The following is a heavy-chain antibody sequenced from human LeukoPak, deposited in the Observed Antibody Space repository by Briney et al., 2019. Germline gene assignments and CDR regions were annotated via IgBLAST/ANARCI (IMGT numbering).Heavy chain of an antibody. Sequence: PGGSLRLSCAASGFTFSSYSMNWVRQAPGKGLEWVSSIISSSSYIYYADSVKGRFTISRDNAKNSLYLQMNSLRAEDTAVYYCAREVYYYDSSGLGFDYWGQGTLVTVSS. D-gene: IGHD3-22*01. CDR2: IISSSSYI. CDR3: AREVYYYDSSGLGFDY. J-gene: IGHJ4*02. V-gene: IGHV3-21*01. CDR1: GFTFSSYS.